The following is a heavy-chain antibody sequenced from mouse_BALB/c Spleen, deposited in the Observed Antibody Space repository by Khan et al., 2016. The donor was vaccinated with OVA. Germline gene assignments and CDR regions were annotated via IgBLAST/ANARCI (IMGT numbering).Heavy chain of an antibody. Sequence: VQLNQSGPGLVKPSQSLSLTCPVTGYSITTDDAWNWLRQFPGSKLEWMGFISYSGNTNYTPSLKRRFSITRDTSKNQFFLPLNSVTTEDTATEYFAKVYGGCFDYWGQGTTLTGSS. D-gene: IGHD1-1*01. J-gene: IGHJ2*01. CDR3: AKVYGGCFDY. CDR1: GYSITTDDA. CDR2: ISYSGNT. V-gene: IGHV3-2*02.